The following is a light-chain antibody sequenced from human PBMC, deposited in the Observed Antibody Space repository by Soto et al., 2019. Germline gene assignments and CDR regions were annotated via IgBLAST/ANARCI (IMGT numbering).Light chain of an antibody. CDR3: QVYGILPRR. J-gene: IGKJ1*01. CDR2: DTS. CDR1: QSVTSN. V-gene: IGKV3D-20*01. Sequence: LTQYQGTMTLSPGETATFSCRASQSVTSNLAWYQQKPGLAPRLLIYDTSSRATGIPDRFSGSGSGTDFTLTISILEPEDFAVYCCQVYGILPRRFGDGTKVDI.